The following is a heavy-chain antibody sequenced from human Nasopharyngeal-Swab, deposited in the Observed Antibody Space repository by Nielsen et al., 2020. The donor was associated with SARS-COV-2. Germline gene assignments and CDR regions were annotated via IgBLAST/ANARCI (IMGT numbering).Heavy chain of an antibody. D-gene: IGHD3-16*01. J-gene: IGHJ4*02. CDR2: INAGNGNT. V-gene: IGHV1-3*01. CDR1: GYTFTSYA. CDR3: ARSGVITSGGVYYFDY. Sequence: ASVKVSCKASGYTFTSYAMHWVRQAPGQRLEWMGWINAGNGNTKYSQKFQGRVTITRDTSASTAYMELSSLRSEDTAVYYCARSGVITSGGVYYFDYWGQGTLVTVSS.